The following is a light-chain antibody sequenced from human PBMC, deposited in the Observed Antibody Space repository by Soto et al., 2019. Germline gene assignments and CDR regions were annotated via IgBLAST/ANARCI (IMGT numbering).Light chain of an antibody. CDR2: DVS. CDR1: SSDVGGYNY. Sequence: QSVLTQPASVSGSPGQSITISCTGTSSDVGGYNYVSWYQQHPGKAPKLMIYDVSNRPSGVSNRFSGSKSGNTASLTISGLQAEDEAEYYGSSYTSSSTRVFGTGTKLTGL. V-gene: IGLV2-14*01. J-gene: IGLJ1*01. CDR3: SSYTSSSTRV.